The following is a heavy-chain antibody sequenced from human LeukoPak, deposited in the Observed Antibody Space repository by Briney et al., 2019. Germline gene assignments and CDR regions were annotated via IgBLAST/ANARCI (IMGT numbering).Heavy chain of an antibody. CDR2: IFYSGST. D-gene: IGHD3-22*01. CDR3: ASNYYDGTGGGAFDI. Sequence: PSETLSLTCTVSGGAISSSYYYWGWIRQPPGKGLEWIGSIFYSGSTHYNPSLKSRVTISVDTSKNQFSLKLSSVTAADTAVYYCASNYYDGTGGGAFDIWGQGTMVTVSS. J-gene: IGHJ3*02. V-gene: IGHV4-39*01. CDR1: GGAISSSYYY.